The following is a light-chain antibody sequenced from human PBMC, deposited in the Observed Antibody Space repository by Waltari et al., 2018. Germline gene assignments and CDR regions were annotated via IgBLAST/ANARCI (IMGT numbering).Light chain of an antibody. CDR1: SNDVGAYDY. J-gene: IGLJ2*01. Sequence: QSALTQPASVSGSLGQSITISCTGTSNDVGAYDYVSWYQHRPGEAPQLIISDVSERPSGVSNRFSGSKSGNTASLTISGLQAEDEADYFCGSYTSSSIVSFGGGTKLTVL. CDR2: DVS. V-gene: IGLV2-14*03. CDR3: GSYTSSSIVS.